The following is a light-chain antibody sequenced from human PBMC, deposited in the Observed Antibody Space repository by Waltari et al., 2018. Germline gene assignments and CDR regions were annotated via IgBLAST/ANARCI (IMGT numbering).Light chain of an antibody. Sequence: QTVVTQEPSLSVSPGGTVTLTCALSSGSLSTTSYATWYQQTPGQAPRTHVYKANARSSGVPDRVSGSILGNTATLTITGAQADDESDDYCALYMGSGIWVFGGGTRLTVL. CDR2: KAN. CDR1: SGSLSTTSY. CDR3: ALYMGSGIWV. V-gene: IGLV8-61*01. J-gene: IGLJ3*02.